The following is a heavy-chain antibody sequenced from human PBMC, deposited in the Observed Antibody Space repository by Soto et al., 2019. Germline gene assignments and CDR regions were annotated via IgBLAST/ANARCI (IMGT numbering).Heavy chain of an antibody. CDR3: ERAYCSGGSCGAWSTWSAP. D-gene: IGHD2-15*01. V-gene: IGHV6-1*01. CDR2: TYYRSKWYN. Sequence: PSQTLSLTCAISGDSVSSNSAAWNWIRQSPSRGLEWLGRTYYRSKWYNDYAVSVKSRITINPDTSKNQFSLQLNSVTPEDTAVYYCERAYCSGGSCGAWSTWSAPWGRGTLVTVSS. J-gene: IGHJ5*02. CDR1: GDSVSSNSAA.